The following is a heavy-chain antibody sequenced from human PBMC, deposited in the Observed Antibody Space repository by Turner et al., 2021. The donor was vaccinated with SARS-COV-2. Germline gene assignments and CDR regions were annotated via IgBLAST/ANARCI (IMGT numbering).Heavy chain of an antibody. CDR1: GFTVSSNY. J-gene: IGHJ4*02. CDR3: ARDYGDYYFDY. V-gene: IGHV3-53*01. CDR2: IYSGGST. Sequence: EVQLAESGGGLIQPGGSLRLSCAASGFTVSSNYMSLVRQAPGKGLEWVSVIYSGGSTDYTDSVKGRFTISRDNSKNTLYLQMNSLRAEDTAVYYCARDYGDYYFDYLGQGTLVTVSS. D-gene: IGHD4-17*01.